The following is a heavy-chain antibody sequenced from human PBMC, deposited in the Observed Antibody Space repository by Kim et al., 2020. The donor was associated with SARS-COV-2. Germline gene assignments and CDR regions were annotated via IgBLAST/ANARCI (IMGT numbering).Heavy chain of an antibody. V-gene: IGHV3-48*02. CDR3: VRDRGPVDPPDY. Sequence: GGSLRLSCAASGFIFSSYRMNWVRQAPGKGLEWISYIGYSSTPIYYADSVKGRFTISRDNAKNSLYLQMNSLRDEDTAVYYCVRDRGPVDPPDYWGPGIPVTVSS. CDR2: IGYSSTPI. CDR1: GFIFSSYR. J-gene: IGHJ4*02.